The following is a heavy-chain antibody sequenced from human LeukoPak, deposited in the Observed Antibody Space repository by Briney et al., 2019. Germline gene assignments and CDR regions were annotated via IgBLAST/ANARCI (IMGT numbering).Heavy chain of an antibody. CDR3: AKRITEAAGIYFDS. V-gene: IGHV3-23*01. D-gene: IGHD6-19*01. CDR2: IYGGGTNT. J-gene: IGHJ4*02. CDR1: GFSFSRFA. Sequence: GGALRLVSYGSGFSFSRFAMTWVRHPPGKGLEWVSTIYGGGTNTFYADSVKGRFTISTDDSKNMQFLEMDSLRPEDTAVYFCAKRITEAAGIYFDSWGQGTLVTVSS.